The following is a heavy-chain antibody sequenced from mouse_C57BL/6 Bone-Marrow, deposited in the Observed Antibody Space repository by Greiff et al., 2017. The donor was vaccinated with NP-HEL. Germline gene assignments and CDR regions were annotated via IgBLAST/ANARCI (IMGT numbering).Heavy chain of an antibody. D-gene: IGHD3-1*01. CDR3: ARDWGGAIYYDY. CDR1: GYTFTSYW. Sequence: QVQLQQSGAELVKPGASVKMSCKASGYTFTSYWITWVKQRPGPGLEWIGDIYPGSGSTNYNEKFKSKATLTVDTSSSTAYMQLSSLTSEDSAVYYCARDWGGAIYYDYWGQGTTLTVSS. J-gene: IGHJ2*01. V-gene: IGHV1-55*01. CDR2: IYPGSGST.